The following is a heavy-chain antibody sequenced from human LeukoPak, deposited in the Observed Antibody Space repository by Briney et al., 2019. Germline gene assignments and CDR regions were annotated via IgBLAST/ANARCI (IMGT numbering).Heavy chain of an antibody. CDR2: IYYSGST. CDR3: AREPPAATGFDY. CDR1: GGSISRYY. D-gene: IGHD2-2*01. Sequence: SETLSLTCTVSGGSISRYYWSWIRQPPGKGLEWIGYIYYSGSTNYNPSLKSRVTISVDTSKNQFSLNLNSVTAADTAVYYCAREPPAATGFDYWGQGTLVTVSS. J-gene: IGHJ4*02. V-gene: IGHV4-59*01.